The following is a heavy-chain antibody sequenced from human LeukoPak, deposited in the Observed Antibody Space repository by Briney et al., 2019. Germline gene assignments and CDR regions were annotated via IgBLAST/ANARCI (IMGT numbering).Heavy chain of an antibody. D-gene: IGHD2-2*01. CDR1: GYTFTSYG. V-gene: IGHV1-18*01. CDR2: ISAYNGNT. CDR3: ARDSPFDEEVVVPAARFDY. J-gene: IGHJ4*02. Sequence: GASVKVSCKASGYTFTSYGISWVRQAPGQGLEWMGWISAYNGNTNYAQKLQGRVTMTTDTSTSTAYMELGSLRSDDTAVYYCARDSPFDEEVVVPAARFDYWGQGTLVTVSS.